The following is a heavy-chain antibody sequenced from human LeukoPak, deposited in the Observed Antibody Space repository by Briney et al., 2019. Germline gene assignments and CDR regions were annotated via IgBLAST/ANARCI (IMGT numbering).Heavy chain of an antibody. D-gene: IGHD3-10*01. J-gene: IGHJ4*02. V-gene: IGHV4-61*09. CDR2: IYTSGTS. CDR3: TKGRGI. CDR1: GGSLSSGSYD. Sequence: SETLSLTCTVSGGSLSSGSYDWYWIRQPPGKGLEWIGHIYTSGTSNYNPSLRSRVTISVDTSKNQFSLKLTSVTAADTAVYYCTKGRGIWGQGTLVTVSS.